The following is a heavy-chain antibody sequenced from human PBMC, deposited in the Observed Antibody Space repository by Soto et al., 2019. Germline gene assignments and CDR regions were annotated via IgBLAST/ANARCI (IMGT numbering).Heavy chain of an antibody. CDR1: GVSIRDYY. V-gene: IGHV4-59*01. D-gene: IGHD6-25*01. CDR3: AKKSAAFWLDP. CDR2: IHSSGYT. J-gene: IGHJ5*02. Sequence: SDTLSLTCTVSGVSIRDYYWIWIRQAPGKGLEWIGYIHSSGYTNYNPSLKSRVVMSIDTSKNLFSLKFNSVTAADTAKYYCAKKSAAFWLDPWGQGTLVTVSS.